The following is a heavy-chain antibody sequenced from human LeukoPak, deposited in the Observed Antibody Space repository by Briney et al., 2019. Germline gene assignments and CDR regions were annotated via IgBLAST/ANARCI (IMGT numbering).Heavy chain of an antibody. V-gene: IGHV3-23*01. J-gene: IGHJ5*02. CDR3: ARSGGVRFDP. CDR1: GFTFSDSY. D-gene: IGHD3-16*01. Sequence: GGSLRLSCAASGFTFSDSYMTWIRQAPGKGLEWVSAFSGSGGSTYYADSVKGRFTISRDDSKNTLYLQMNSLRAEDTALYYCARSGGVRFDPWGQGTLVTVSS. CDR2: FSGSGGST.